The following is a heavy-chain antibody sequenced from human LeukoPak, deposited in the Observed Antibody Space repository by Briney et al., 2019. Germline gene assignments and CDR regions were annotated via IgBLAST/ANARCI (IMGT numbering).Heavy chain of an antibody. CDR2: ISSSSRYT. CDR1: GSTFTDYY. Sequence: GGPLRLSCGASGSTFTDYYMSWIRQAPGKGLDGGSYISSSSRYTTYAGSVKGRFTFSRDNATTSVYLQMNSLRTEDTAVYFCARAAAYSSSWYNYWGQGTLVTVSS. J-gene: IGHJ4*02. CDR3: ARAAAYSSSWYNY. D-gene: IGHD6-13*01. V-gene: IGHV3-11*03.